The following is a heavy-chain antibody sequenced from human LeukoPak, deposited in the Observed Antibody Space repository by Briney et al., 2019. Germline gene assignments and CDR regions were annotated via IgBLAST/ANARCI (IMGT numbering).Heavy chain of an antibody. CDR3: ARYGGSYNAFDI. D-gene: IGHD1-26*01. CDR2: IYYTGTT. V-gene: IGHV4-39*07. Sequence: SETLSLTCTVSGGSIDNSAYYWGWIRQPPGKGLEWIGSIYYTGTTSYNPSLKSRVTISVDKSKNQFSLKLSSVTAADTAVYYCARYGGSYNAFDIWGQGTMVTVSS. J-gene: IGHJ3*02. CDR1: GGSIDNSAYY.